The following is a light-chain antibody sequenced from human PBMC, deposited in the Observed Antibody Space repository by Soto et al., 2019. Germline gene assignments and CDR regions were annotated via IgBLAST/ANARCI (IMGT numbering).Light chain of an antibody. J-gene: IGLJ2*01. CDR3: SSYTSSRTLE. Sequence: QSVLTQPASVSGSPGQSITISCTGTSSDVGGYNFVCWFQQHPSKAPKLMIYDVNKRPSGVSNRFSGSKSGNTASLTISGLQAEDEADYYCSSYTSSRTLEFGGGTKLTVL. V-gene: IGLV2-14*01. CDR2: DVN. CDR1: SSDVGGYNF.